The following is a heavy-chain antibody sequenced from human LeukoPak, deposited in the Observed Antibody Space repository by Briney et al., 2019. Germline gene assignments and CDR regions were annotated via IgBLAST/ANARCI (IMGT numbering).Heavy chain of an antibody. D-gene: IGHD1-1*01. Sequence: SETLSLTCAVSGGSISSGGYYWSWIRQPPGKGLEWIGEINHSGSTNYNPSLKSRVTISVDTSKNQFSLKLSSVTAADTAVYYCARGQGTYYYYYMDVWGKGTTVTVSS. J-gene: IGHJ6*03. CDR3: ARGQGTYYYYYMDV. CDR1: GGSISSGGYY. V-gene: IGHV4-34*01. CDR2: INHSGST.